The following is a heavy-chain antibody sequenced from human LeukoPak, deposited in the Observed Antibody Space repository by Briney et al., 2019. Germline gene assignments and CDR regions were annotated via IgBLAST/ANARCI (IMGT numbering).Heavy chain of an antibody. V-gene: IGHV1-3*01. D-gene: IGHD3-10*01. J-gene: IGHJ4*02. CDR2: VNVGNGNT. CDR1: GYTFTTYT. Sequence: ASVKVSCKASGYTFTTYTMHWVRQVPGQRLEWMGWVNVGNGNTKYSQKFQGRVTITRDTSASTAYMELSSLRSEDTAVYYCARARITVVRGVKDGYDYWGQGTLVTVSS. CDR3: ARARITVVRGVKDGYDY.